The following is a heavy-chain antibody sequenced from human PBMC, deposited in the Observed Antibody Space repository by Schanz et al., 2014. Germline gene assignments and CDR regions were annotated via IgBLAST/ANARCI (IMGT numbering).Heavy chain of an antibody. Sequence: QVQLVQSWAEVKGPGASVKVSCKASGYSFTPFPIHWVRQAPGQRLEWMGWINAANGNTRYSQKFQDKVTITADTSTTTAYMELSGLRSEDTAVYYCAGTYCSSTSCYTGYYYMDVWGKGTTVTVSS. D-gene: IGHD2-2*02. CDR1: GYSFTPFP. CDR2: INAANGNT. CDR3: AGTYCSSTSCYTGYYYMDV. J-gene: IGHJ6*03. V-gene: IGHV1-3*01.